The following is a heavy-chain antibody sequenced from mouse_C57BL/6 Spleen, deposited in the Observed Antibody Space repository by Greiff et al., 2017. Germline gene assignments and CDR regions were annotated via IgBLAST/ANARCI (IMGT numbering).Heavy chain of an antibody. CDR1: GFTFSDYG. CDR3: ARQELGLFAY. Sequence: EVKVVESGGGLVKPGGSLKLSCAASGFTFSDYGMHWVRQAPEKGLEWVAYISSGSSTIYYADTVKGRFTISRDNAKNTLFLQMTSLRSEDTAMYYCARQELGLFAYWGQGTLVTVSA. D-gene: IGHD4-1*01. V-gene: IGHV5-17*01. J-gene: IGHJ3*01. CDR2: ISSGSSTI.